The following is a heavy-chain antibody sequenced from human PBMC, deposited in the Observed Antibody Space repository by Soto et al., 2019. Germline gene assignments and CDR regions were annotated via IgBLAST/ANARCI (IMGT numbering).Heavy chain of an antibody. CDR1: GFTFSSYA. CDR2: ISGSGGST. Sequence: GGSLRLSCAASGFTFSSYAMSWVRQAPGKGLEWVSAISGSGGSTYYADSVKGRFTISRDNSKNTLYLQMNSLRAEDTAVYYCAFPSPDIVVVPALGFKHWGQGTLVTVSS. D-gene: IGHD2-2*01. J-gene: IGHJ1*01. CDR3: AFPSPDIVVVPALGFKH. V-gene: IGHV3-23*01.